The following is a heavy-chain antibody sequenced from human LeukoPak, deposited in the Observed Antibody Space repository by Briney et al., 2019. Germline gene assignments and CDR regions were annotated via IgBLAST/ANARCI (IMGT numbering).Heavy chain of an antibody. D-gene: IGHD2-8*01. V-gene: IGHV3-7*01. J-gene: IGHJ4*02. Sequence: GGSLRLSCAASGFRLSNYWMSWVRQAPGKGLEWVANVKEDESEKYYVDAVKGRFTISRDNDKNSLFLQMNSLRIEDTAVYHCVTGVRTYDYWGQGTLVTVSS. CDR2: VKEDESEK. CDR1: GFRLSNYW. CDR3: VTGVRTYDY.